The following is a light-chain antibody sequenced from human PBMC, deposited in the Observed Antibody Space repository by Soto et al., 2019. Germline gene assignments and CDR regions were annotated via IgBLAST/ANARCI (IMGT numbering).Light chain of an antibody. J-gene: IGKJ4*01. CDR1: QSVSSSY. CDR3: QQDYNLPLT. CDR2: GAS. V-gene: IGKV3D-7*01. Sequence: PGERVTLSCRASQSVSSSYLTWYQQKPGQAPRLLIYGASTRATSIPARFSGSGSGTDFTLTISSLQPEDFAAYYCQQDYNLPLTFGGGTKVDIK.